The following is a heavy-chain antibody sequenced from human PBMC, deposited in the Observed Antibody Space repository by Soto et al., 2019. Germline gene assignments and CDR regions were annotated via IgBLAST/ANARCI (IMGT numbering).Heavy chain of an antibody. V-gene: IGHV3-9*01. CDR3: AKAEGYCSSTRCSGLGTLLDY. D-gene: IGHD2-2*01. Sequence: EVQLVESGGGLVQPGRSLRLSCAASGFTFDDYAMHWVRQAPGKGLEWVSGISWNSGSIGYADSVKGRFTISRDNAKNSLYLQMNSLRAEDTAMYYCAKAEGYCSSTRCSGLGTLLDYWGQGTLVTVSS. CDR2: ISWNSGSI. CDR1: GFTFDDYA. J-gene: IGHJ4*02.